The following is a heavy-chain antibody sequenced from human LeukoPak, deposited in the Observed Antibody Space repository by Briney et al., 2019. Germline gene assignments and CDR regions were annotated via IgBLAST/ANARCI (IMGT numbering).Heavy chain of an antibody. V-gene: IGHV1-69*10. D-gene: IGHD2-2*01. Sequence: SVKVSCKASGYTFTSYAMHWVRQAPGQRLEWMGWIIPILGIANYAQKFQGRVTITADKSTSTAYMELSSLRSEETAVYYCARAVVPAAYDYYYYYYGMDVWGQGTTVTVSS. J-gene: IGHJ6*02. CDR1: GYTFTSYA. CDR2: IIPILGIA. CDR3: ARAVVPAAYDYYYYYYGMDV.